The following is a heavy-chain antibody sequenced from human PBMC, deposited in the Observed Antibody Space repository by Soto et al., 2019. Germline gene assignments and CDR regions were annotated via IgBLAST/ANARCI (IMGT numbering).Heavy chain of an antibody. J-gene: IGHJ4*02. D-gene: IGHD1-26*01. CDR1: GFTFSSYA. Sequence: QVQLVESGGGVVQPGRSLRLSCAASGFTFSSYAMHWVRQAPGKGLEWVAVISYDGSNKYYADSVKGRFTISRDNSKNTLYLQMNSLRAEDTAVYYCARGKWELRSYFAYWGQGTLVTVSS. V-gene: IGHV3-30-3*01. CDR3: ARGKWELRSYFAY. CDR2: ISYDGSNK.